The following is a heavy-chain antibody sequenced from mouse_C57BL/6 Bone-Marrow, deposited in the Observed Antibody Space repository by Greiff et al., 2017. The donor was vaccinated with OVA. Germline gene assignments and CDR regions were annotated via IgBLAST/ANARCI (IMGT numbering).Heavy chain of an antibody. CDR3: TTRGIYDGYAMDD. CDR2: IDPEDGDT. J-gene: IGHJ4*01. CDR1: GFNIKDYY. V-gene: IGHV14-1*01. Sequence: VQLQQSGAELVRPGASVKLSCTASGFNIKDYYMHWVKQRPEQGLEWIGRIDPEDGDTEYAPKFQGKATMTADTSSNTAYLQLSSLTSEDTAVYYCTTRGIYDGYAMDDWGQGTSVTVSS. D-gene: IGHD2-3*01.